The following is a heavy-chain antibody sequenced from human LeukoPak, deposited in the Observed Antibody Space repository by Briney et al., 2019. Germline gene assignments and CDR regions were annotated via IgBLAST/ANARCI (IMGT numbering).Heavy chain of an antibody. CDR2: IGPTGSDR. CDR1: GLTFSTSG. J-gene: IGHJ4*02. Sequence: GGSLRLSCTASGLTFSTSGFNWVRQAPGKGLEWVASIGPTGSDRYHADSIKGRFTISRDNANNFLYLQMNSLRAEDTAVYYCATEANGRHYDYWGQGTLLTVSS. V-gene: IGHV3-21*06. CDR3: ATEANGRHYDY. D-gene: IGHD2-8*01.